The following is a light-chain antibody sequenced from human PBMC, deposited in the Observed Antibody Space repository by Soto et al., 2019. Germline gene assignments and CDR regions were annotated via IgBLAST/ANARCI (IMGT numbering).Light chain of an antibody. V-gene: IGKV1-39*01. CDR1: LDINNY. CDR3: QQNHSAPIT. CDR2: SAS. Sequence: EIQVSLSPASLSASVGDSVSITCRASLDINNYLSWYQQRPGKAPKLLIYSASSLQSGVPSRLSGSGSGTDFTLTISSLQPEDLATYYCQQNHSAPITFGQGTRLEIK. J-gene: IGKJ5*01.